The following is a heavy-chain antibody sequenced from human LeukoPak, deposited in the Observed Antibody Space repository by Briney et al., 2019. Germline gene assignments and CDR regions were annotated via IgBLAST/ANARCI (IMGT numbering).Heavy chain of an antibody. CDR3: ARDFHRYYYDSSGYNAFDI. CDR1: GFTFSTYW. J-gene: IGHJ3*02. CDR2: IKQDGSQT. V-gene: IGHV3-7*01. D-gene: IGHD3-22*01. Sequence: GGSLRLSCEASGFTFSTYWMSWVRQAPGKGLEWVANIKQDGSQTYHADSVKGRFTISRDNAKNSLYLQMNSLRAEDTAVYYCARDFHRYYYDSSGYNAFDIWGQGTMVTVSS.